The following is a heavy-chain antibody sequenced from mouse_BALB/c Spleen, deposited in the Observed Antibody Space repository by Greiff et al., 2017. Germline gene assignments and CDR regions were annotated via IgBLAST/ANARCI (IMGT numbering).Heavy chain of an antibody. CDR1: GYTFTSYV. V-gene: IGHV1-14*01. Sequence: EVLLVESGPELVKPGASVEMSCTASGYTFTSYVMHWVKQKPGEGLEWIGYINPYNDGTKYNEKVKGKATLTSDKSSSTAYMQLSSLTSEDSAVYYWTRGDDGYFDDWGEGTTLTVSS. D-gene: IGHD2-3*01. CDR3: TRGDDGYFDD. CDR2: INPYNDGT. J-gene: IGHJ2*01.